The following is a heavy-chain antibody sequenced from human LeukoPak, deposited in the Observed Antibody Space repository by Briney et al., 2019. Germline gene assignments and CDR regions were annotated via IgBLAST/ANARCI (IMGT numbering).Heavy chain of an antibody. D-gene: IGHD2-15*01. CDR2: ISSGSSYM. CDR1: GFTFSSYT. Sequence: GGSLRLSCEASGFTFSSYTIHWVRQAPGKGLEWVPTISSGSSYMYYADSMTGRFTISRDNAKNSLFLQMNSLRAEDTAVYYCARIQCSGGSCYYYYYGMDVWGQGTTVTVSS. V-gene: IGHV3-21*04. J-gene: IGHJ6*02. CDR3: ARIQCSGGSCYYYYYGMDV.